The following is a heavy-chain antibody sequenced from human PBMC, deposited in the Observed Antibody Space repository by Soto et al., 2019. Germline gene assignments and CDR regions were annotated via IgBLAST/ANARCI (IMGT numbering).Heavy chain of an antibody. Sequence: LSLTCTVSGGSINSGPYYWSWIRQYPGKGLEWIGYIHYSGSTYYNPSLKGRLTLSVDTSENHFSLRLSSVTAADTAVYFCARGVHLWLAFDYWGQGTLVTVSS. CDR3: ARGVHLWLAFDY. CDR2: IHYSGST. V-gene: IGHV4-31*03. D-gene: IGHD5-18*01. J-gene: IGHJ4*02. CDR1: GGSINSGPYY.